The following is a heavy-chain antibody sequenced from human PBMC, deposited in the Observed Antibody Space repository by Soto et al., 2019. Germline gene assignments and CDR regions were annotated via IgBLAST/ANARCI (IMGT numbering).Heavy chain of an antibody. CDR3: ARDFSILVVAPGY. D-gene: IGHD3-22*01. J-gene: IGHJ4*02. CDR1: GYIFTSYA. CDR2: INAGNSDT. Sequence: ASVKVSCKASGYIFTSYAMHWVRQAPGQRLEWMGWINAGNSDTKYSQKFQDRVTITSDTSASTAYMELSSLRSEDTAVYYCARDFSILVVAPGYWGRGTLVTDSS. V-gene: IGHV1-3*01.